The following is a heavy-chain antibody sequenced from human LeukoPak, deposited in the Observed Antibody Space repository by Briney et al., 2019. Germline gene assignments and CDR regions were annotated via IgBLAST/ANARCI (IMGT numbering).Heavy chain of an antibody. CDR3: ARDRTIYSSSSEFDP. CDR1: GYTFTGYY. Sequence: ASVTVSCTASGYTFTGYYIHWVRQAPGQGLERMGQINPNNGDADYAQKLQGRVTMTTDTSTSTAYMELRSLRSDDTAVYYCARDRTIYSSSSEFDPWGQGTLVTVSS. D-gene: IGHD6-6*01. CDR2: INPNNGDA. J-gene: IGHJ5*02. V-gene: IGHV1-18*04.